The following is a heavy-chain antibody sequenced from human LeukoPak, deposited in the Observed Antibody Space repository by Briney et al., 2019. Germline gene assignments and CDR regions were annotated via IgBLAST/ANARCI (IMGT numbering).Heavy chain of an antibody. CDR1: GYTFTAYY. CDR3: TRDHCTSISCYEYNYYGMDV. Sequence: ASLKVSCKASGYTFTAYYIHWVRRAPGQGLEWMGWINPNSGGTEAAQKFQGRVTMTRDPSISTAYMELSRLRSDDTAVYYCTRDHCTSISCYEYNYYGMDVWGQGTTVTVSS. D-gene: IGHD2-2*01. CDR2: INPNSGGT. V-gene: IGHV1-2*02. J-gene: IGHJ6*02.